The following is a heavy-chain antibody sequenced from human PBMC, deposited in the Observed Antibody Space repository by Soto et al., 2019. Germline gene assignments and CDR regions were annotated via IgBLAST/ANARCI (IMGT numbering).Heavy chain of an antibody. CDR3: ARSGGLRYFDGFDP. J-gene: IGHJ5*02. V-gene: IGHV1-2*04. CDR2: INPNSGGT. D-gene: IGHD3-9*01. Sequence: GASVKVSCKASGYTFTGYYMHLVRQAPGQGLEWMGWINPNSGGTNYAQKFQGWVTMTRDTSISTAYMELSRLRSDDTAVYYCARSGGLRYFDGFDPWGQGTLVTVSS. CDR1: GYTFTGYY.